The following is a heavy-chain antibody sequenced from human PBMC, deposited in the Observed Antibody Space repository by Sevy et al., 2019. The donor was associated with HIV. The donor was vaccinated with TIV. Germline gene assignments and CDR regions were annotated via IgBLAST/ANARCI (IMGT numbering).Heavy chain of an antibody. Sequence: ASVKVSCKASGYTFTCYYMHWVRQAPGQGLEWMGRINPNSGGTNYAQKFQGRVTMTRDTSISTAYMELSRLRSDDTAVYYCARGGYYDFWSGYWVCDYWGQGTLVTVSS. V-gene: IGHV1-2*06. CDR3: ARGGYYDFWSGYWVCDY. J-gene: IGHJ4*02. D-gene: IGHD3-3*01. CDR1: GYTFTCYY. CDR2: INPNSGGT.